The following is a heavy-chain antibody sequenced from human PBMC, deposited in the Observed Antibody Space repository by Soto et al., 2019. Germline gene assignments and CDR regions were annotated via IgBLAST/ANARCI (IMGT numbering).Heavy chain of an antibody. CDR3: ARDWRAPALTNTNPDY. Sequence: GGSLRLSCAASGFTFSSYAMSWVRQAPGKGLEWVSAISSSSSYIYYADSVKGRFTISRDNAKNSLYLQMNSLRAEDTAVYYCARDWRAPALTNTNPDYWGQGTLVTVSS. V-gene: IGHV3-21*01. CDR2: ISSSSSYI. J-gene: IGHJ4*02. CDR1: GFTFSSYA. D-gene: IGHD3-3*01.